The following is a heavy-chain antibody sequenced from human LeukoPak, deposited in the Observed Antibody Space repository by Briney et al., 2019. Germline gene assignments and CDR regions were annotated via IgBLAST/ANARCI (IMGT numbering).Heavy chain of an antibody. D-gene: IGHD5-24*01. Sequence: GALKISLSASGFTFSSQSMDWVRQAPGKGLEWVSAISGSGGSTYYADSVKGRFTISRDNSKNTLYLQMNSLRAEDTAVYYCASQLGYWGQGTLVTVSS. CDR1: GFTFSSQS. V-gene: IGHV3-23*01. CDR2: ISGSGGST. CDR3: ASQLGY. J-gene: IGHJ4*02.